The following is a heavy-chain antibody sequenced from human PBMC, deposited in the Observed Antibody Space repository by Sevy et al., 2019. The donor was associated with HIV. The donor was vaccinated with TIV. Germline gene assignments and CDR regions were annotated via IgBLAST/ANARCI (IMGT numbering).Heavy chain of an antibody. J-gene: IGHJ4*02. D-gene: IGHD3-3*01. V-gene: IGHV4-59*01. CDR3: ARAGGFWSGYYDFDY. CDR1: AGSISSYY. CDR2: IYYSGST. Sequence: SETLSLTCTVSAGSISSYYWSWIRQPPGKGLEWIGYIYYSGSTNYNPSLKSRVTISGDTSKNQFSLRLSSVTAADTAVYYCARAGGFWSGYYDFDYWGQGTLVTVSS.